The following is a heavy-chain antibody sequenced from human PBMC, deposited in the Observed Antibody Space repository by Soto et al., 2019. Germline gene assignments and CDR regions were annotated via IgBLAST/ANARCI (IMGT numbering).Heavy chain of an antibody. CDR1: GFTFTTYA. CDR3: AKGYYYDTSGPDY. CDR2: MSGSGEST. V-gene: IGHV3-23*01. D-gene: IGHD3-22*01. Sequence: PGGSLRLSCAASGFTFTTYAMSWVRQAPGKGLEWVSAMSGSGESTYYADSVKGRFTISRDNSKSTLSLQMNSLRDEDTAVYYCAKGYYYDTSGPDYWGQGTLVTVS. J-gene: IGHJ4*02.